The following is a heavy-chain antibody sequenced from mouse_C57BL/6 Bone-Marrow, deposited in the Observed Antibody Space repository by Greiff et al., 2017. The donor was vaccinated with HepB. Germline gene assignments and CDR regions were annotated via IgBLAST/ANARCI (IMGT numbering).Heavy chain of an antibody. J-gene: IGHJ1*03. CDR3: ARGHYYSNPYWYFDV. CDR2: IWSGGST. D-gene: IGHD2-5*01. CDR1: GFSLTSYG. V-gene: IGHV2-2*01. Sequence: VQLKQSGPGLVQPSQSLSITCTVSGFSLTSYGVHWVRQSPGKGLEWLGVIWSGGSTDYNAAFISRLSISKDNSKSQVFFKMNSLQADDTAIYYCARGHYYSNPYWYFDVWGTGTTVTVSS.